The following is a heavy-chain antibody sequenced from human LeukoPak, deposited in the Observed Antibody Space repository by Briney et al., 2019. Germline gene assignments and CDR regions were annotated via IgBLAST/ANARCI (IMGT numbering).Heavy chain of an antibody. V-gene: IGHV1-69*04. CDR1: GGTFSSYA. D-gene: IGHD3-10*01. CDR2: IIPILGIA. J-gene: IGHJ5*02. CDR3: AGRPYYYGSGGYHNWFDP. Sequence: SVKVSCKASGGTFSSYAISWVRQAPGQGLEWMGRIIPILGIANYAQKFQGRVTITADKSTSTAYMELSSLRSEDTAVYYCAGRPYYYGSGGYHNWFDPWGQGTLVTVSS.